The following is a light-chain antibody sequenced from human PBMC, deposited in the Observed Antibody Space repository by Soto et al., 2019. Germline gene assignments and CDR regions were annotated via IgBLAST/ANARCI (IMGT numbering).Light chain of an antibody. CDR2: GAS. Sequence: EIVLTQSPGTLSLSPGERATLSCRASQSVSSNYFAWYQQKPGQAPRLLIHGASRRATGIPDRFSGSGSGTDFALTISRLEREDFAVYYCQQYGSSLSITFGQGTRLEIK. CDR1: QSVSSNY. J-gene: IGKJ5*01. V-gene: IGKV3-20*01. CDR3: QQYGSSLSIT.